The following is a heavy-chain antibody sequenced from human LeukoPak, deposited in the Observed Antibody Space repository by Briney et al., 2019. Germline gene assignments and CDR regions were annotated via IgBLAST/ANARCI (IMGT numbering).Heavy chain of an antibody. V-gene: IGHV3-23*01. CDR3: AKDRGYDYPFRYFDY. Sequence: GGSLRLSCAASGFTFLSYAMTWVRQAPGKGLDWVSSVSGSGSTTYFADSVKGRFTISRDNSKNTLYLQMNSLRDDDTAVYFCAKDRGYDYPFRYFDYWGQGTLVTVSS. J-gene: IGHJ4*02. CDR2: VSGSGSTT. D-gene: IGHD3-16*01. CDR1: GFTFLSYA.